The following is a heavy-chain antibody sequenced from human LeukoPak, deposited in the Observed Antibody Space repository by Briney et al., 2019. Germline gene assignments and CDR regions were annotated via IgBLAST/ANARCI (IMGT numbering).Heavy chain of an antibody. J-gene: IGHJ4*02. V-gene: IGHV3-23*01. CDR1: GFTFSSFG. CDR3: AKEGQGNFDY. CDR2: ISGNGRST. Sequence: GGSLRLSCAASGFTFSSFGMSWVRQGPGKGLEWVSGISGNGRSTYYADSVKGRFTISRDNSKSTLYLQMNSLRAEDTAVYYCAKEGQGNFDYWGQGTLVTVSS.